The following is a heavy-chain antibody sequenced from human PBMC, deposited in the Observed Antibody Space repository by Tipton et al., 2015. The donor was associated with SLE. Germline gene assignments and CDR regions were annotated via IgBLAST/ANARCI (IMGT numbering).Heavy chain of an antibody. V-gene: IGHV3-23*04. CDR2: ISGSGGST. J-gene: IGHJ4*02. D-gene: IGHD6-19*01. Sequence: QLVQSGGGLVQPGGSLRLSCAASGFTFSSYAMSWVRQAPGKGLEWVSAISGSGGSTYYADSVKGRFTISRDNSKNTLYLQMNSLKASDTAMYYCARPSLYSSGVDYWGQGTLVTVSS. CDR3: ARPSLYSSGVDY. CDR1: GFTFSSYA.